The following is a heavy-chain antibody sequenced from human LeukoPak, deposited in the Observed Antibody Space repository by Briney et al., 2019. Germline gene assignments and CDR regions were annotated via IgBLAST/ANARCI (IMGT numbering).Heavy chain of an antibody. CDR1: GGSISSRSYY. D-gene: IGHD5-24*01. CDR2: IYYSGST. CDR3: ARSFYNTGGWFDP. J-gene: IGHJ5*02. Sequence: PSETLSLTCTVSGGSISSRSYYWGWIRQPPGKGLEWIGNIYYSGSTYYNPSLKSRVTISVDTSKNQFSLKLSSVTDADTAMYYCARSFYNTGGWFDPWGQGTLVTVSS. V-gene: IGHV4-39*07.